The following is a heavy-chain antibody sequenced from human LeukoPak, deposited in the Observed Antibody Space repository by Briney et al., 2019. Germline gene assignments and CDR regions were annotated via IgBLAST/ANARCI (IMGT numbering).Heavy chain of an antibody. CDR3: ARGDAHYHEGDNWFDP. CDR1: GGTFSSYA. Sequence: GASVKVSCKASGGTFSSYAITWVRQAPGQGLEWMGGIVPGFDTTDYAQRFQDRLIITADESTTTAYMELSSLRSENTAMYYCARGDAHYHEGDNWFDPWGQGTLVTVSS. J-gene: IGHJ5*02. V-gene: IGHV1-69*13. D-gene: IGHD3-22*01. CDR2: IVPGFDTT.